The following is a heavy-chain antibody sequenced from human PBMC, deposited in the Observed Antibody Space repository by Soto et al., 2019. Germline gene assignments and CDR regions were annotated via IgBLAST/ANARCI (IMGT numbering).Heavy chain of an antibody. CDR1: GFTFSSYS. D-gene: IGHD3-10*01. CDR2: ISSSSSYI. V-gene: IGHV3-21*01. CDR3: ALSATYYYGSGSYDY. J-gene: IGHJ4*02. Sequence: ESGGGLVKPGGSLRLSCAASGFTFSSYSMNWVRQAPGKGLEWVSSISSSSSYIYYADSVKGRFTISGDNAKNSLYLQMNSLRAEDTAVYYCALSATYYYGSGSYDYWGQGTLVTVSS.